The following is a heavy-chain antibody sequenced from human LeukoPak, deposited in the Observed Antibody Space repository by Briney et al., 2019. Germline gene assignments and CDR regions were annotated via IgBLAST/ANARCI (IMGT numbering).Heavy chain of an antibody. CDR2: ISSSSSTI. V-gene: IGHV3-48*01. D-gene: IGHD4-17*01. CDR1: GFTFSSYS. Sequence: GGSLRLSCAASGFTFSSYSMNWVRQAPGKGPGWVSYISSSSSTIYYADSVKGRFTISRDNAKNSLYLQMNSLRAEDTAVYYCARFIYGDYPDYFDYWGQGTLVTVSS. CDR3: ARFIYGDYPDYFDY. J-gene: IGHJ4*02.